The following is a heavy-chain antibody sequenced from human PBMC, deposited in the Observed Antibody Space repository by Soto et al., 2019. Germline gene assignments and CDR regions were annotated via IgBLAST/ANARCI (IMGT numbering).Heavy chain of an antibody. CDR2: IYWDDDK. D-gene: IGHD2-2*01. CDR3: AHRPEIFVVPAAIGWFDP. CDR1: GFSLSTSGVG. J-gene: IGHJ5*02. Sequence: SGPTLVKPTQTLTLTCTFSGFSLSTSGVGVGWIRQPPGKALEWLALIYWDDDKRYSPSLKSRLTITKDTSKNQVVLTMTNMDPVDTATYYCAHRPEIFVVPAAIGWFDPWGQGTLVTVSS. V-gene: IGHV2-5*02.